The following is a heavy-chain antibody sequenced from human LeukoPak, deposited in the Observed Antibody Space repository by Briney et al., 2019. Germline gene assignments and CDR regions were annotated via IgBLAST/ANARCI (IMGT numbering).Heavy chain of an antibody. J-gene: IGHJ6*03. CDR1: GGSFSGYY. D-gene: IGHD6-19*01. CDR3: ARGPYSSGWYGGRYMDV. V-gene: IGHV4-34*01. CDR2: INHSGST. Sequence: SETLSLTCAVYGGSFSGYYWSWIRQPPGKGLEWIGEINHSGSTNYNPSLKSRVTISVDTSMNQFSLKLSSVTAADTAVYYCARGPYSSGWYGGRYMDVWGKGTTVTVSS.